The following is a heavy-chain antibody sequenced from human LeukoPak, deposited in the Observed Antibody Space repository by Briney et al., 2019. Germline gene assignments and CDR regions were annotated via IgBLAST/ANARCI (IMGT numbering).Heavy chain of an antibody. V-gene: IGHV3-13*01. J-gene: IGHJ4*02. Sequence: PGGSLRLSCAASGFTFSSYDMHWVRQATGRGLEWVSAIGTAGDTYYPGSVKGRFTISRENAKNSLYLQMNSLRAGDTAVYYCARGKGSSWDEDFDYWGQGTLVTVSS. CDR3: ARGKGSSWDEDFDY. CDR1: GFTFSSYD. D-gene: IGHD6-13*01. CDR2: IGTAGDT.